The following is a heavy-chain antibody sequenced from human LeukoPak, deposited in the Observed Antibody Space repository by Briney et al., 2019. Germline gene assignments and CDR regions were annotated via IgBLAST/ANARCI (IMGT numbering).Heavy chain of an antibody. J-gene: IGHJ4*02. D-gene: IGHD3-10*02. V-gene: IGHV3-9*01. CDR2: ISWNSGSI. CDR3: AKALFGELDY. Sequence: GGSLRLSCAASGFTFDDYAMHWVRQAPGKGLEWVSGISWNSGSIGYADSVKGRFTISRDNAKNSLYLQMNSLRAEDTALYYCAKALFGELDYWGQGTLVTVSS. CDR1: GFTFDDYA.